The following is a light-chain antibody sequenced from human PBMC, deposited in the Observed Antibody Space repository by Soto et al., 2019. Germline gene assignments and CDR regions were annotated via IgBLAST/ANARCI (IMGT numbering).Light chain of an antibody. Sequence: EIVMTQSPATLSVSLGERATLSCRASQSVSSNLAWYQHKPGQAPRLLIHGAATRATGIPARFSGSGSGTEFTLTVSSLQSEDFAIYYCQQYKSWPPWTFGQGTKVEIK. CDR3: QQYKSWPPWT. V-gene: IGKV3-15*01. CDR2: GAA. CDR1: QSVSSN. J-gene: IGKJ1*01.